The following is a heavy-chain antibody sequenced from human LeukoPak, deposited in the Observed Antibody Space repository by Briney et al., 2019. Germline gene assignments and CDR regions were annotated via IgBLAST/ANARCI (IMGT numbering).Heavy chain of an antibody. V-gene: IGHV3-23*01. Sequence: GGSLRLSCAASGFTFSGYAMSWVRQAPGKGLEWVSAISGSGGSTYYADSVKGRFTISRDNSKNTLYLQMNSLRAEDTAVYYCAHSPGRYCSSTSCYNPYLDIWGQGTMVTVSS. D-gene: IGHD2-2*02. CDR3: AHSPGRYCSSTSCYNPYLDI. CDR1: GFTFSGYA. CDR2: ISGSGGST. J-gene: IGHJ3*02.